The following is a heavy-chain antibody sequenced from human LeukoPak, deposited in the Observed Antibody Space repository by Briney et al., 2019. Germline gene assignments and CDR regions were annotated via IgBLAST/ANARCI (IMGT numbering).Heavy chain of an antibody. J-gene: IGHJ4*02. D-gene: IGHD2-15*01. CDR3: AKLGYCSGGSCYYFDY. V-gene: IGHV3-9*01. CDR2: ISWNSGSI. Sequence: GGSLRLSCAASGFTFDDYAMHWVRQAPGKGLEWVSCISWNSGSIGYADSVKGRFTISRDNAKNSLYLQMNSLRAEDTALYYCAKLGYCSGGSCYYFDYWGQGTLVTVSS. CDR1: GFTFDDYA.